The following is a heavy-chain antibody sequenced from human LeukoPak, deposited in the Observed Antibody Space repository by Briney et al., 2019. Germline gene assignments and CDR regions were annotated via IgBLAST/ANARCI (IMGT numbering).Heavy chain of an antibody. CDR3: ARGWGNIRTTGSSFDN. J-gene: IGHJ4*02. CDR2: ISGGGGTT. D-gene: IGHD7-27*01. V-gene: IGHV3-23*01. Sequence: GGSLRLSCGASGFIFSSHAMSWVRQAPGKGLEWVSAISGGGGTTYYADSVKGRFTISRDNAKNSLYLQMNSLTVEDTAVYYCARGWGNIRTTGSSFDNWGQGTLVTVSS. CDR1: GFIFSSHA.